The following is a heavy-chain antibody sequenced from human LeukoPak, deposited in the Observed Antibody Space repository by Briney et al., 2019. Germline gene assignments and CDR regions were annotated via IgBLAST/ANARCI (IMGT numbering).Heavy chain of an antibody. CDR3: ARRSPTGYCDY. J-gene: IGHJ4*02. V-gene: IGHV3-74*01. Sequence: GGSLRLSCAASGFTFSSYWMHWVRQAPGKGLVWVSRINSDGSSTSYADSVKGRFTISRDNAKNTLYLQMNSLRAEDTAVYYCARRSPTGYCDYWGQGTLVTVSS. CDR1: GFTFSSYW. D-gene: IGHD4-17*01. CDR2: INSDGSST.